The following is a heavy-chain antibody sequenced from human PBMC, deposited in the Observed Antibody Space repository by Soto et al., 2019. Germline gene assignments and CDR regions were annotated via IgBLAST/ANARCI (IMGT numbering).Heavy chain of an antibody. D-gene: IGHD6-13*01. CDR1: GGTFSSYA. Sequence: QVQLVQSGAEAKKPGSSVKVSCKPSGGTFSSYAISWVRQAPGQGLESMGGIVPLFRTTNYAQKFQGRVTITADTSTYTVYMELSGPRSGDTAVYYCARGGYSSTWSNLLDRSGLDVWGQGTTVTVSS. CDR3: ARGGYSSTWSNLLDRSGLDV. J-gene: IGHJ6*02. V-gene: IGHV1-69*06. CDR2: IVPLFRTT.